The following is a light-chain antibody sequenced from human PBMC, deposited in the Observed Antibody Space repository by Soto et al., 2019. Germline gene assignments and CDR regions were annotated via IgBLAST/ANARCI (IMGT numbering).Light chain of an antibody. J-gene: IGLJ3*02. Sequence: QSALTQPASVSGSPGQSITISCTGTSSDVGGYNYVSWYQQHPGKAPKLMIYEVSNRPSGVSNRFSGSKSGNTASLTIPGLQAEDEADDYCSSYTSSSTLVFGGGTKLTVL. CDR1: SSDVGGYNY. CDR2: EVS. V-gene: IGLV2-14*01. CDR3: SSYTSSSTLV.